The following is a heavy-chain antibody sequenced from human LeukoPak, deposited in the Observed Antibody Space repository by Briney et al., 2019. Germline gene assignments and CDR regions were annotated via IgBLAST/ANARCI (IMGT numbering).Heavy chain of an antibody. J-gene: IGHJ6*03. V-gene: IGHV1-2*02. D-gene: IGHD2-15*01. CDR2: INPSSGGT. CDR3: ARGVVAATFYYYMDV. Sequence: ASVKVSCKASGYTFTGYYIHWVRQAPGQGLEWMGWINPSSGGTNYPQKFQGRVTMTRDTSLSTAYMEVSGLRSDDTAVYYCARGVVAATFYYYMDVWGKGTTVTVSS. CDR1: GYTFTGYY.